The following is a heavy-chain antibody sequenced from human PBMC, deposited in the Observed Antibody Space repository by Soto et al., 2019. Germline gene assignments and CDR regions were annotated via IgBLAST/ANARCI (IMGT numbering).Heavy chain of an antibody. D-gene: IGHD1-1*01. Sequence: QVLLVESGGGVVQPGRSLRLSCAASGFTFSSYGMHWVRQAPGKGLEWVAVIWYDGSNKYYADSVKGRFTISRDNSKNXPYLQMNSLRAEDTAVYYCARAGTTGTTTTRMIGGHWGQGTLVTVSS. J-gene: IGHJ4*02. CDR3: ARAGTTGTTTTRMIGGH. V-gene: IGHV3-33*01. CDR1: GFTFSSYG. CDR2: IWYDGSNK.